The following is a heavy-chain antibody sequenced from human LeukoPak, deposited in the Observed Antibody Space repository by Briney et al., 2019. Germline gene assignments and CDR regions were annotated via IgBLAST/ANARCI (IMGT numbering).Heavy chain of an antibody. CDR3: AKNSRGSPMDYFDS. Sequence: GGSLRLSCAASGFTFSSYGMHWVRQAPGRGLEWVAVIWYDGSNKYYADSVKGRFTISRDNSENTPYLQMNSLRAEDTAVYYCAKNSRGSPMDYFDSWGQGTLVTVSS. D-gene: IGHD3-10*01. J-gene: IGHJ4*02. CDR1: GFTFSSYG. CDR2: IWYDGSNK. V-gene: IGHV3-33*06.